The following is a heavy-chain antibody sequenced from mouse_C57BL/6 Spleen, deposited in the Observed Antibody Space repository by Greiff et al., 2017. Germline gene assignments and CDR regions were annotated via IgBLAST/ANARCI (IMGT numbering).Heavy chain of an antibody. D-gene: IGHD1-1*01. J-gene: IGHJ1*03. CDR2: ISSGSSTI. V-gene: IGHV5-17*01. Sequence: EVKLMESGGGLVKPGGSLKLSCAASGFTFSDYGMHWVRQAPEKGLEWVAYISSGSSTIYYADTVKGRFTISRDNAKNTLFLQMTSLRSEDTAMYYCARDYYGSEGWYFDVWGTGTTGTVSS. CDR1: GFTFSDYG. CDR3: ARDYYGSEGWYFDV.